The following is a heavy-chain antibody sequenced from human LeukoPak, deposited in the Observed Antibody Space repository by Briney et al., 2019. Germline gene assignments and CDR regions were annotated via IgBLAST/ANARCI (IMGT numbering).Heavy chain of an antibody. CDR1: GFTFSSYW. Sequence: PGGSLRLSCAASGFTFSSYWMSWVRQAPGKGLEWVANIKQDGSEKYYVDSVKGRFTISRDNAKNSLYLQMNSLRAEDTAVYYCARDGVLRFLEWLFDYYGMDVWGQGTTVTVPS. CDR2: IKQDGSEK. D-gene: IGHD3-3*01. V-gene: IGHV3-7*03. J-gene: IGHJ6*02. CDR3: ARDGVLRFLEWLFDYYGMDV.